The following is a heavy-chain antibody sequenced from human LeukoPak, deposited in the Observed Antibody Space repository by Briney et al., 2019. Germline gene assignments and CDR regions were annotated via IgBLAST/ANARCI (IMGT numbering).Heavy chain of an antibody. J-gene: IGHJ4*02. D-gene: IGHD6-19*01. CDR3: AKGSSGWYYYFDY. V-gene: IGHV3-9*03. CDR2: ISWNSGSI. Sequence: GRSLRLSCAASGFTFDDYAMHWVRQAPGKRLEWVSGISWNSGSIGYADSVKGRFTISRDNAKNSLYLQMNSLRAEDMALYYCAKGSSGWYYYFDYWGQGTLVTVSS. CDR1: GFTFDDYA.